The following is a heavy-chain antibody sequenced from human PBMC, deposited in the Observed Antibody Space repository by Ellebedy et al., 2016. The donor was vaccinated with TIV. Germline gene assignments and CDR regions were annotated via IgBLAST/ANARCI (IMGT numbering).Heavy chain of an antibody. Sequence: GGSLRLSXSASGFTFSSYAMHWVRQAPGKGLEYVSAISSNGGSTYYADSVKGRFTISRDNSKNTLYLQMSSLRAEDTAVYYCAKVVRAYRIAAAGLDYWGQGTLVTVSS. CDR2: ISSNGGST. V-gene: IGHV3-64D*06. D-gene: IGHD6-13*01. J-gene: IGHJ4*02. CDR1: GFTFSSYA. CDR3: AKVVRAYRIAAAGLDY.